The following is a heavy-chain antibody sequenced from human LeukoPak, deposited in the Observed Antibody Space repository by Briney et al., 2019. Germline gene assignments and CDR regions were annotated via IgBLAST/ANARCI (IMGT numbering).Heavy chain of an antibody. CDR2: TYTSGST. V-gene: IGHV4-4*07. D-gene: IGHD5-18*01. Sequence: SETLSLNCTVSGGSMSSYYWSWIRQPAGKGLEWIGRTYTSGSTSYSPSLKSRVTMSVDTSKHQFSLKLTSVTAADTAVYYCAKNRDTAMALDFDSWGQGTLVTVSS. CDR1: GGSMSSYY. J-gene: IGHJ4*02. CDR3: AKNRDTAMALDFDS.